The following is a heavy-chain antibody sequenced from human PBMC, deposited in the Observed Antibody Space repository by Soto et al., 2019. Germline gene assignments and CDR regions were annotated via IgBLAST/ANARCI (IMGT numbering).Heavy chain of an antibody. CDR2: IKSKTDGGTT. V-gene: IGHV3-15*01. CDR1: GFTFSNAW. D-gene: IGHD4-4*01. CDR3: TTEGYRVTNFDY. Sequence: EVQLVESGGGLVKPGGSLRLSCAASGFTFSNAWMSWVRQAPGKGLGWVGRIKSKTDGGTTDYAAPVKGRFTISRDDSKNTLYLQMNSLKTEDTAVYYCTTEGYRVTNFDYWGQGTLVTVSS. J-gene: IGHJ4*02.